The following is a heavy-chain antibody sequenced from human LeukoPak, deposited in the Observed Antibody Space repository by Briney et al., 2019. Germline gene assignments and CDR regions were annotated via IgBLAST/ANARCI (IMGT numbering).Heavy chain of an antibody. Sequence: NSSETLSLTCTVSGGSISSYYWSWIRQPPGKGLEWIGYIYYSGSTNYNPSLKSRVTISVDTSKNQFSLKLSSVTAADTAVYYCARHPTYYYDSSGSGFAFDIWGQGTMVTVSS. CDR1: GGSISSYY. D-gene: IGHD3-22*01. CDR3: ARHPTYYYDSSGSGFAFDI. V-gene: IGHV4-59*08. J-gene: IGHJ3*02. CDR2: IYYSGST.